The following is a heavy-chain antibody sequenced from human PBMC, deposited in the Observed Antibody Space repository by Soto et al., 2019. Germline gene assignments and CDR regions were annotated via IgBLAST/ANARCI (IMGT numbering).Heavy chain of an antibody. V-gene: IGHV3-7*01. CDR2: IKQDGSEK. CDR1: GFTFSSYW. CDR3: ARDIAVAANWFDP. Sequence: EVQLVESGGGLVQPGGSLRLSCAASGFTFSSYWMSWVRQAPGKGLEWVANIKQDGSEKYYVDSVKGRFTISRDNAKNSLYLQMNSLRAEDTAEYYCARDIAVAANWFDPWGQGTLVTVSS. D-gene: IGHD6-19*01. J-gene: IGHJ5*02.